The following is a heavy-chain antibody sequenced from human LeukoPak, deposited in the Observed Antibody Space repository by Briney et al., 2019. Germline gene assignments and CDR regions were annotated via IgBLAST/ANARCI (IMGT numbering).Heavy chain of an antibody. D-gene: IGHD3-22*01. CDR2: INHSGST. CDR3: AKSYDSSGYYYNWFDP. V-gene: IGHV4-39*07. Sequence: SETLSLTCTVSGGSISSSSYYWGWIRQPPGKGLEWIGEINHSGSTNYNPSLKSRVTISVDTSKNQFSLKLSSVTAADTAVYYCAKSYDSSGYYYNWFDPWGQGTLVTVSS. CDR1: GGSISSSSYY. J-gene: IGHJ5*02.